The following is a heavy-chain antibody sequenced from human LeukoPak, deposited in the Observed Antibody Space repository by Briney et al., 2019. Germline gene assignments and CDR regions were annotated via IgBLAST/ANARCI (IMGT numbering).Heavy chain of an antibody. CDR2: ISGSGGST. CDR3: AKDRYYYGSGSYYYPQGY. V-gene: IGHV3-23*01. J-gene: IGHJ4*02. Sequence: GGSLRLSCAASGFTFSSYAMSWVRQAPGKGLEWVSAISGSGGSTYYADSVKGRFTISRDNSKNTLYLQMDSLRAEDTAVYYCAKDRYYYGSGSYYYPQGYWGQGTLVTVSS. D-gene: IGHD3-10*01. CDR1: GFTFSSYA.